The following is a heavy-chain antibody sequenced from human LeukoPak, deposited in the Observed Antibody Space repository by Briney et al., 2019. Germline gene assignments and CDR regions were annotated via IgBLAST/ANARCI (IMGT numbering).Heavy chain of an antibody. Sequence: GGSLRLSCAASGFTLSSYAMSWVRQAPGKGLEWVSAISGSGGSTYYADSVKGRFTISRDNAKNTLYLQMNSLRAEDTAVYYCARAWLSLNYYDSSGYYPNWFDPWGQGTLVTVSS. CDR1: GFTLSSYA. V-gene: IGHV3-23*01. J-gene: IGHJ5*02. CDR3: ARAWLSLNYYDSSGYYPNWFDP. CDR2: ISGSGGST. D-gene: IGHD3-22*01.